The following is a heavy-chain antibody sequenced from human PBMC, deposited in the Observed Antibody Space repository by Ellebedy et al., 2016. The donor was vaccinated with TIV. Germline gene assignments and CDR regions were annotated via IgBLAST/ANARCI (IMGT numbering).Heavy chain of an antibody. CDR3: VRGSRTVGGINDYTGMDV. V-gene: IGHV3-13*01. Sequence: PGGSLRLSCAASGFTFNIYDFHWVRQPTGNGLEWVSAVGPAGDTYYPDSVKGRFTISRENAKNSLYLQMNSLTAEDTAVYYCVRGSRTVGGINDYTGMDVWGQGTTVTVSS. J-gene: IGHJ6*02. CDR1: GFTFNIYD. D-gene: IGHD5-12*01. CDR2: VGPAGDT.